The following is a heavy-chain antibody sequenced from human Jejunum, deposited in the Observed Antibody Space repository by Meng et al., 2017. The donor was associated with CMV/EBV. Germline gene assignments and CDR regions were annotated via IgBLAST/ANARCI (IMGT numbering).Heavy chain of an antibody. V-gene: IGHV5-10-1*03. CDR2: IDPIDSYT. Sequence: EVQLVQSGAAVKKPGESLRISCKASGYDFTSYWIHWVRQMPGKGLEWMGNIDPIDSYTNYSPSFQGHVIISVDKSSNTASLQWSTLKASDTAMYYCARGNLVDWGQGTLVTVSS. CDR3: ARGNLVD. CDR1: GYDFTSYW. J-gene: IGHJ4*02. D-gene: IGHD2-21*01.